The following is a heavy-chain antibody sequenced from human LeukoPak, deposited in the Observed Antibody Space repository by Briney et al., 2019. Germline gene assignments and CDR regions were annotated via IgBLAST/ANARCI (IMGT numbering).Heavy chain of an antibody. J-gene: IGHJ6*04. CDR3: AKTPEDIVVVPAADYYYGMDV. V-gene: IGHV3-30*18. CDR2: ISYDGSNK. Sequence: GGSLRLSCAASGFTFSSYGMHWVRQAPGKGLEWVAVISYDGSNKYYADSVKGRFTISRDNSKNTLYLQMNSLRGEDTAVYYCAKTPEDIVVVPAADYYYGMDVWGKGTTVTVSS. D-gene: IGHD2-2*01. CDR1: GFTFSSYG.